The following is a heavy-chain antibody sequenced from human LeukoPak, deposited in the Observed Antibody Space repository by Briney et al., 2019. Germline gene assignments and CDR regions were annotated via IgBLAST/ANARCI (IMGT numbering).Heavy chain of an antibody. CDR3: ARDLDGYRSGNGA. Sequence: GGSLGLSCAASGFTFSNYWMHWVRQAPGKGLVWVSRINTDGSSTGYADSVKGRFTISRDNAKNTLYLQMNSLRVEDTAVYYCARDLDGYRSGNGAWGQGTLVTVSS. CDR1: GFTFSNYW. V-gene: IGHV3-74*01. J-gene: IGHJ5*02. CDR2: INTDGSST. D-gene: IGHD5-12*01.